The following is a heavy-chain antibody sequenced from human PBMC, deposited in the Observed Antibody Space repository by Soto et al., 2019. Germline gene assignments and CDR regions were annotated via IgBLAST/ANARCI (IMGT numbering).Heavy chain of an antibody. Sequence: EVQLVESGGSLVQPGRSLRLSCAASGFTFSSYWMSWVRQAPGKGLEWVANIKQDGSEKYYVDSVKGRFTISRDNAKNSLYLQMNSLRAEDTAVYYCARAGWELLRYAFDIWGQGTMVTVSS. CDR3: ARAGWELLRYAFDI. V-gene: IGHV3-7*03. J-gene: IGHJ3*02. CDR1: GFTFSSYW. CDR2: IKQDGSEK. D-gene: IGHD1-26*01.